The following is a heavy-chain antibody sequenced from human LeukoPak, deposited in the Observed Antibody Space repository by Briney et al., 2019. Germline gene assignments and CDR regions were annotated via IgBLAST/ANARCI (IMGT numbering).Heavy chain of an antibody. D-gene: IGHD2-2*01. J-gene: IGHJ4*02. Sequence: GGSLRLSCAASGFTFTSYTMNWVRQAPGRGLEWISYIMRTADVTSYADSVEGRFTISRDDAKNSLYLQMNSLRAEDTAVYYCVRHGDTDSCLANWGQGTLVTVSS. CDR1: GFTFTSYT. CDR3: VRHGDTDSCLAN. CDR2: IMRTADVT. V-gene: IGHV3-48*01.